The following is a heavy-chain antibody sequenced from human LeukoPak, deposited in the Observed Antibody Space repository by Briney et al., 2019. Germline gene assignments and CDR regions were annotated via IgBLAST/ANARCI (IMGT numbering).Heavy chain of an antibody. J-gene: IGHJ3*02. CDR1: GYTFTGYG. Sequence: GASVKVSCKASGYTFTGYGISWVRQAPGQGLEWMGWISAYNGNTNYAQKLQGRVTMTTDTSTSTAYMELRSLRSDDTAVYYCAREAHSSGYYEIQIGRDAFDIWGQGTMVTVSS. V-gene: IGHV1-18*01. CDR3: AREAHSSGYYEIQIGRDAFDI. D-gene: IGHD3-22*01. CDR2: ISAYNGNT.